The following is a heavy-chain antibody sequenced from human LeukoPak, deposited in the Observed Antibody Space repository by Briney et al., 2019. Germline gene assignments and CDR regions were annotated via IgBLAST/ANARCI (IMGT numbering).Heavy chain of an antibody. CDR3: AKAAGYSSSWYLGLFDY. D-gene: IGHD6-13*01. CDR2: IYSGGST. V-gene: IGHV3-66*01. Sequence: PGGSLRLSCAASGFTFSDHYMDWVRQAPGKGLEWVSVIYSGGSTYYADSVKGRFTISRDNSKNTLYLQMNSLRAEDTAVYYCAKAAGYSSSWYLGLFDYWGQGTLVTVSS. J-gene: IGHJ4*02. CDR1: GFTFSDHY.